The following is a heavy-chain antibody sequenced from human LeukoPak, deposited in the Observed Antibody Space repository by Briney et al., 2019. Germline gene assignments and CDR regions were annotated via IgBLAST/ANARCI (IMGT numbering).Heavy chain of an antibody. J-gene: IGHJ4*02. CDR2: IYYSGST. D-gene: IGHD5-12*01. V-gene: IGHV4-39*07. CDR3: ASGTPSGYYFDY. Sequence: PSETLSLTCTVSGGSISSSSYYWGWIRQPPGKGLEWIGSIYYSGSTYYNPSLKSRVTISVDTSKNQFSLKLSSVTAADTAVYYCASGTPSGYYFDYWGQGTLVTVSS. CDR1: GGSISSSSYY.